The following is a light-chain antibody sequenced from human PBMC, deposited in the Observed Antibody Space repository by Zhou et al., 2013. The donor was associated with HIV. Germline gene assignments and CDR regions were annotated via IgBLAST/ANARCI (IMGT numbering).Light chain of an antibody. Sequence: DIQMTQSPSTLSASVGARVTITCRANQTLSNWLAWYQQKPGKAPKLLIYKASSLESGVPSRFSGSGSGTEFTLTVSSLQPDDFATYYCQQYHTSPWTFGQGTKVEI. CDR1: QTLSNW. CDR2: KAS. V-gene: IGKV1-5*03. J-gene: IGKJ1*01. CDR3: QQYHTSPWT.